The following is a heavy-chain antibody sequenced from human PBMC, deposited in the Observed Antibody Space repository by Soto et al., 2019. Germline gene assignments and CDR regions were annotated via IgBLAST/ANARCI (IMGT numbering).Heavy chain of an antibody. J-gene: IGHJ4*02. D-gene: IGHD1-26*01. V-gene: IGHV4-4*02. CDR2: IYHSGST. Sequence: QVQLQESGPGLVKPSGTLSLTCAVSGGSISSSNWWSWVRQTPGKGLEWIGEIYHSGSTNYNPSLTSRVTISVDKSKKQFSLKMSSVTAADTAVYYWARLVGATVRDYWGQGTLVTVSS. CDR3: ARLVGATVRDY. CDR1: GGSISSSNW.